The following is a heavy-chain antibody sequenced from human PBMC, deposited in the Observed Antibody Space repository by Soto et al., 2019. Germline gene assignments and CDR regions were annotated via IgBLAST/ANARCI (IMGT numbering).Heavy chain of an antibody. Sequence: QITLKESGPTLVKPTQTLTLTCSFSGFSLTTGGVGVGWVRQSPGAALEWLALIYWDDDERYSPSLRTRLTNTKNISKTQVALIMTNMEPVDTGTYFCAHSRHLLTADAQVGDFDYWGQGAFVTVSS. D-gene: IGHD7-27*01. J-gene: IGHJ4*02. CDR3: AHSRHLLTADAQVGDFDY. CDR2: IYWDDDE. V-gene: IGHV2-5*02. CDR1: GFSLTTGGVG.